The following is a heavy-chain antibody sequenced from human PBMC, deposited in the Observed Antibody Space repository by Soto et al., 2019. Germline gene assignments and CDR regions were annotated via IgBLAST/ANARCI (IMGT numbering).Heavy chain of an antibody. CDR1: GGSFTSNNW. Sequence: SETLSLTCAVSGGSFTSNNWWTWVRQPPGQGLEWIGEIYRTGSTNYNPSLKSRVTVSLDKSENQFSLKVTSLTAADTAVYYCASRDPGTSVDYWGQGTWVTV. CDR2: IYRTGST. J-gene: IGHJ4*02. V-gene: IGHV4-4*02. D-gene: IGHD1-7*01. CDR3: ASRDPGTSVDY.